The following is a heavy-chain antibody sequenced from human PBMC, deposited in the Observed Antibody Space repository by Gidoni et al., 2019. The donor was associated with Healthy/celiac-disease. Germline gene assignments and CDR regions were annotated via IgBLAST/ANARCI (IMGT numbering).Heavy chain of an antibody. J-gene: IGHJ6*02. Sequence: QVQLVESGGGVVQPGWSLRLSCAAHGFTFSSYGMHWVRQAPGKGLEWVAVIWYDGSNKYYADSVKGRFTLSRDNSKNTLYLQMNSLRAEDTAVYYCARDFGGSLGRYYYYGMDVWGQGTTVTVSS. CDR2: IWYDGSNK. V-gene: IGHV3-33*01. CDR1: GFTFSSYG. CDR3: ARDFGGSLGRYYYYGMDV. D-gene: IGHD1-26*01.